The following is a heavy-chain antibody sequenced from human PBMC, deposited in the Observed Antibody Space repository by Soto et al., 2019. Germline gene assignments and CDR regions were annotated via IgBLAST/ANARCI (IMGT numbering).Heavy chain of an antibody. CDR3: ARPVITMVRGVIIPGLFDP. Sequence: LSLTCTVSGGSISSSSYYWGWIRQPPGKGLEWIGSIYYSGSTYYNPSLKSRVTISVDTSKNQFSLKLSSVTAADTAVYYCARPVITMVRGVIIPGLFDPRGQGTSVIVSA. CDR1: GGSISSSSYY. D-gene: IGHD3-10*01. V-gene: IGHV4-39*01. J-gene: IGHJ5*02. CDR2: IYYSGST.